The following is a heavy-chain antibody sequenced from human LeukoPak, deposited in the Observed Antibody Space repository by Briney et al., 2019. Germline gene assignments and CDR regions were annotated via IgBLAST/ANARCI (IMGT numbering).Heavy chain of an antibody. D-gene: IGHD2-21*02. CDR1: GGSFSGYY. CDR3: ARDRRDEDAFDI. J-gene: IGHJ3*02. CDR2: IYYSGST. V-gene: IGHV4-59*01. Sequence: SETLSLTCAVYGGSFSGYYWSWIRQPPGKGLEWIGYIYYSGSTNYNPSLKSRVTISVDTSKNQFSLKLSSVTAADTAVYYCARDRRDEDAFDIWGQGTMVTVSS.